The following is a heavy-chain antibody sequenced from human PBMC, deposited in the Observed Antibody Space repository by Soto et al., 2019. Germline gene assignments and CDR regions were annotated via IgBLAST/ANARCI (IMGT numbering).Heavy chain of an antibody. D-gene: IGHD6-6*01. CDR3: AKALPADSSPSTLFHY. Sequence: GGSLRLSCAASGFTFSNYAMSWVRQAPGKGLEWVSTITGSGTSTYHADSVKGRFAISRDNSKNTLYLQMSSLGAEDTAVYFCAKALPADSSPSTLFHYWGQGTLVTVSS. CDR1: GFTFSNYA. J-gene: IGHJ4*02. CDR2: ITGSGTST. V-gene: IGHV3-23*01.